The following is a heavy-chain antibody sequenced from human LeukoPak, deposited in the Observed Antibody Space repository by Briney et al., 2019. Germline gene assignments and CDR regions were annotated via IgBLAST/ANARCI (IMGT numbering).Heavy chain of an antibody. CDR3: AREGYCSGGSCDNWFDP. Sequence: SETLSLTCAVSGGSISSGGYSWSWIRQPPGKGLEWIGYIYHSGGTYYNPSLKSRVTISVDRSKNQFSLNLSSVTAADTAVYYCAREGYCSGGSCDNWFDPWGQGTLVTVSS. CDR1: GGSISSGGYS. V-gene: IGHV4-30-2*01. J-gene: IGHJ5*02. CDR2: IYHSGGT. D-gene: IGHD2-15*01.